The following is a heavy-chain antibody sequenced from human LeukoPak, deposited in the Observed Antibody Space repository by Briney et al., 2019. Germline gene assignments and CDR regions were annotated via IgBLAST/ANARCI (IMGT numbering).Heavy chain of an antibody. Sequence: ASVKVSCKTSGYTFSDYHVHWVRQAPGQGLEWMGRIEPHSGGTDFAEKFHGRLTMTRDTSITTVYMEMTRLTSDDTAVYYCARDPPGDSGLDCWGQGTLVTVSS. CDR1: GYTFSDYH. J-gene: IGHJ4*02. D-gene: IGHD1-26*01. CDR3: ARDPPGDSGLDC. V-gene: IGHV1-2*06. CDR2: IEPHSGGT.